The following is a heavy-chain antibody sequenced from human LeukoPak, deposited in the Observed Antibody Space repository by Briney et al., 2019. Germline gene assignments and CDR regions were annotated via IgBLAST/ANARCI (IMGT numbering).Heavy chain of an antibody. D-gene: IGHD1-26*01. CDR1: GGSFSGYY. CDR3: ARLGAVRFDP. Sequence: PAETLSLTCAVYGGSFSGYYWSGIRQPPGKGLEWIGEINHSGSTNYNPSLKSRVTISVDTSKNQFSLKLSSVTAADTAVYYCARLGAVRFDPWGQGTLVTVSS. CDR2: INHSGST. J-gene: IGHJ5*02. V-gene: IGHV4-34*01.